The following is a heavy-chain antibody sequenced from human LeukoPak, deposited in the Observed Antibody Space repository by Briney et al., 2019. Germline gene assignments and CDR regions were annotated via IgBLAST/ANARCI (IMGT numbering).Heavy chain of an antibody. CDR1: GGSISSYY. J-gene: IGHJ5*02. V-gene: IGHV4-59*08. CDR2: IYYSGST. D-gene: IGHD6-13*01. CDR3: ARLNLAAGWFDP. Sequence: PSEILSLTCTVSGGSISSYYWIWIRQPPGKGLEWIGYIYYSGSTNYNPSLKSRVTISVDTSKNQFSLKLSSVTAADTAVYYCARLNLAAGWFDPWGQGTLVTVSS.